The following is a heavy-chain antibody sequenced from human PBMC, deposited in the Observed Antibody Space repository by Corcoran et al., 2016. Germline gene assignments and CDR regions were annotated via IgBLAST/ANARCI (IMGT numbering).Heavy chain of an antibody. CDR2: IYYSGST. CDR1: GGSISSSSYY. V-gene: IGHV4-39*07. D-gene: IGHD3-22*01. J-gene: IGHJ5*02. Sequence: QLQLQESGPGLVKPSETLSLTCTVSGGSISSSSYYWGWNRQPPGKGLEWIGSIYYSGSTYYNPSLKSRVTISVDTSKNQFSLKLSSVTAADTAVYYCARDVPYYYDSSGYYPWGQGTLVTVSS. CDR3: ARDVPYYYDSSGYYP.